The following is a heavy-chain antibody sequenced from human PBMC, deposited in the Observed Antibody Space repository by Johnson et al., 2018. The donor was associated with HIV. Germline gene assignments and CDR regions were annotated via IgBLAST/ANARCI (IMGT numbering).Heavy chain of an antibody. CDR1: GFTVSSNY. J-gene: IGHJ3*02. CDR3: ARDRGYCTNGVCYYDAFDI. CDR2: IYSGGTI. V-gene: IGHV3-53*01. Sequence: VQLVESGGGLIQPGGSLRLSCAASGFTVSSNYMSWVRQAPGKGLEWVSVIYSGGTIYYADSVKGRFTISRDNAKNSLYLQMNSLRAEDTAVYYCARDRGYCTNGVCYYDAFDIWGQGTMVTVAA. D-gene: IGHD2-8*01.